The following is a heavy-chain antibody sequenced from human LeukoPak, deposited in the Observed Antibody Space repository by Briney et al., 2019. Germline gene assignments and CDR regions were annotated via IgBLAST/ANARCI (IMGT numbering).Heavy chain of an antibody. Sequence: PSETLSLTCAVYGASFSGYYWSWIRQPPGKGLEWIGEINHSGSTNYNPSLKSRVTISVDTSKNQFSLKLSSVTAADTAVYYCARARGQLRPTYYFDYWGQGTLVTVSS. V-gene: IGHV4-34*01. CDR2: INHSGST. CDR1: GASFSGYY. J-gene: IGHJ4*02. D-gene: IGHD5-18*01. CDR3: ARARGQLRPTYYFDY.